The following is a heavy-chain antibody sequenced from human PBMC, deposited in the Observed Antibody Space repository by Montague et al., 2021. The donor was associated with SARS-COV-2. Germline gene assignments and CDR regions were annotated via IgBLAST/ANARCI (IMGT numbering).Heavy chain of an antibody. Sequence: SETLSLTCVVSGGSISSHYWSFIRQPPGKGLEWIAYINYSGGTNYNPSLKSRVTISVDTSKNHFSLQLRSVTPADTAVYFCARATSVRGAVNWFDPWGQGTLVTVSS. V-gene: IGHV4-59*11. D-gene: IGHD3-10*01. CDR3: ARATSVRGAVNWFDP. CDR1: GGSISSHY. J-gene: IGHJ5*02. CDR2: INYSGGT.